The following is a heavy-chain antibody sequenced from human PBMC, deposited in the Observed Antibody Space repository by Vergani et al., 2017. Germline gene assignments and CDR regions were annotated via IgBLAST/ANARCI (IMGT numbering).Heavy chain of an antibody. V-gene: IGHV7-4-1*02. CDR1: GYSFTTYA. Sequence: QVQLVQSGSELKKPGASLKISCKASGYSFTTYAMNWVRQAPGQGLEWMGWINTNTGNPTYAQGFTGRFVISLDTPVSTAYLQISSLKAEDTGVYYCAREGRVAAAGSCDYWGQGTLVTVSS. CDR3: AREGRVAAAGSCDY. CDR2: INTNTGNP. D-gene: IGHD6-13*01. J-gene: IGHJ4*02.